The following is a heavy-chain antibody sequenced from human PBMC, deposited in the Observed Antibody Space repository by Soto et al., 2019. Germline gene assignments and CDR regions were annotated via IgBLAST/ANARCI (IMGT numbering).Heavy chain of an antibody. Sequence: GSLRLSCAASEFTFSNYAMSWVRQAPGKGLEWVSAISYGGGTIYYADSVKGRFTISRANSKNTLYLQIHTLRAEDTAMYYCARDYSSYGPFDYWGQGTLVTVSS. J-gene: IGHJ4*02. CDR3: ARDYSSYGPFDY. D-gene: IGHD5-18*01. V-gene: IGHV3-23*01. CDR1: EFTFSNYA. CDR2: ISYGGGTI.